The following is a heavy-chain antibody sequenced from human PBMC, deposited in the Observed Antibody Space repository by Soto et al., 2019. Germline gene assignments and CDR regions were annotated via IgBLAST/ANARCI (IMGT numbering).Heavy chain of an antibody. J-gene: IGHJ4*02. CDR2: IKSKIDGGTT. CDR1: GFTFDKAW. D-gene: IGHD3-9*01. Sequence: PGGSLRLSCVASGFTFDKAWMNWVRQAPGEGLEWVGRIKSKIDGGTTDYNGPVKGRFIISRDDSQNTLYLQMNSLKTEDTAVYYCTTALTILFDFWGQGSLVTVSS. CDR3: TTALTILFDF. V-gene: IGHV3-15*07.